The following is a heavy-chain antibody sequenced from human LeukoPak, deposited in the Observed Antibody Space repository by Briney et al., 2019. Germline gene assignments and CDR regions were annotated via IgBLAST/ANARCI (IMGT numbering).Heavy chain of an antibody. CDR3: AKGVSVVEWELPYFDY. CDR1: GFTFDDYA. Sequence: PGRSLRLSCAASGFTFDDYAMHWVRQAPGKGLEWVSGTSWNSGSIGYADSVKGRFTISRDNAKNSLYLRMNSLRAEDTALYYCAKGVSVVEWELPYFDYWGQGTLVTVSS. V-gene: IGHV3-9*01. CDR2: TSWNSGSI. D-gene: IGHD1-26*01. J-gene: IGHJ4*02.